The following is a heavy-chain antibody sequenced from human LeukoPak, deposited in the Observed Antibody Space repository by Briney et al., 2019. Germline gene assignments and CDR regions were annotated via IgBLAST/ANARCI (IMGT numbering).Heavy chain of an antibody. Sequence: GGSLRLSCAASGFILSNHAMSWVRQAPGKGLQWIAVSSGSGRTIEYEDSVKGRFTISRDNSKNTLSLQMNSLRVEDTAIYYCTKNVMVKRYIDCWGQGTVVTVSS. CDR1: GFILSNHA. J-gene: IGHJ4*02. CDR2: SSGSGRTI. V-gene: IGHV3-23*01. CDR3: TKNVMVKRYIDC. D-gene: IGHD5-18*01.